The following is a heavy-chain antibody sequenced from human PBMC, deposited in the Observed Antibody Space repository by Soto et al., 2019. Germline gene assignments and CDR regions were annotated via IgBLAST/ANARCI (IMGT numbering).Heavy chain of an antibody. J-gene: IGHJ4*02. CDR1: GFTFSSYG. V-gene: IGHV3-33*01. CDR3: ASLGVTAPDY. CDR2: IWYDGSNK. Sequence: GGSLRLSCAASGFTFSSYGMHWVRQAPGKGLEWVAVIWYDGSNKYYADSVKGRFTISRDNSKNTLHLQMNSLRAEDTAVYYCASLGVTAPDYWGQGTLVTVSS. D-gene: IGHD2-21*02.